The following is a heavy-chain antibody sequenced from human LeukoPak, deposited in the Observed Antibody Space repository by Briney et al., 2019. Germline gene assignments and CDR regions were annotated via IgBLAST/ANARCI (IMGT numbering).Heavy chain of an antibody. CDR2: INPNSGGT. J-gene: IGHJ4*02. CDR1: GYTFTGYY. CDR3: ARAKWLRYFDY. D-gene: IGHD5-12*01. Sequence: ASVKVSCTASGYTFTGYYMHWVRRAPGQGLEWMGWINPNSGGTNYAQKFQGRVTMTRDTSISTAYMELSRLRSDDTAVYYCARAKWLRYFDYWGQGTLVTVSS. V-gene: IGHV1-2*02.